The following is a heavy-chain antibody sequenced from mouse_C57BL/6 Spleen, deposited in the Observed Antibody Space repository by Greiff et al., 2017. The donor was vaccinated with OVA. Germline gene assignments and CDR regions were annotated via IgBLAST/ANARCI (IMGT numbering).Heavy chain of an antibody. V-gene: IGHV7-1*01. CDR2: SRNKANDYTT. D-gene: IGHD1-1*01. CDR1: GFTFSDFY. J-gene: IGHJ4*01. Sequence: DVKLVESGGGLVQSGRSLRLSCATSGFTFSDFYMEWVRQAPGKGLEWIAASRNKANDYTTEYSASVKGRFIVSRDTSQSILYLQMNALRAEDTAIYYCARDAFYYYGTHAMDYWGQGTSVTVSS. CDR3: ARDAFYYYGTHAMDY.